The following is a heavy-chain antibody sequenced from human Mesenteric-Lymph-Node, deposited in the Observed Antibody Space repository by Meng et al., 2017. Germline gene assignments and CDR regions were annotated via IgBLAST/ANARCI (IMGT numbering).Heavy chain of an antibody. J-gene: IGHJ4*02. D-gene: IGHD5-24*01. Sequence: QLQTQEATARPVKPLATISLTSSVSGVSMIRTSGYWGSMRRQPGKGLEWSGGVYYSGSTFTNPSLQSRVTMTVDTSNNQIYLSLTSVTAGDTAVYYCASQVEMASIFDNWGQGTLVTVSS. CDR2: VYYSGST. V-gene: IGHV4-39*01. CDR1: GVSMIRTSGY. CDR3: ASQVEMASIFDN.